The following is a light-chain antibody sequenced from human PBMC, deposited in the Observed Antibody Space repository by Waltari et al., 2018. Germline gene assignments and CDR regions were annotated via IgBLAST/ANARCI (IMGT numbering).Light chain of an antibody. CDR1: SSDIGSYHL. Sequence: QSALTQAASVSGSPGQSITISCTGTSSDIGSYHLVSWYQQCPGEAPRLIIYEDSKRHSGLSNRFSGSRSGNTASLTISGLQAEDEAHYYCCSYAAPMTYVFGTGTKVTVL. CDR2: EDS. V-gene: IGLV2-23*01. CDR3: CSYAAPMTYV. J-gene: IGLJ1*01.